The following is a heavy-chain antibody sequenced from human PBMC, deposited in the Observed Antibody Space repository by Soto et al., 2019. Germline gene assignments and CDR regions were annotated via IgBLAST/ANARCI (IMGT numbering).Heavy chain of an antibody. D-gene: IGHD3-22*01. CDR3: ARDPPYFYDSTRYFYYGLDV. Sequence: ESGGGLVQPGGSLRLSCAASGFTFHSYSMNWVRQAPGKGLEWISYISSSGSTILYEDSVKGRFTVSRDNGKNSLYLQMNGLRDEDTAVYYCARDPPYFYDSTRYFYYGLDVWGQGTTVTVSS. V-gene: IGHV3-48*02. J-gene: IGHJ6*02. CDR2: ISSSGSTI. CDR1: GFTFHSYS.